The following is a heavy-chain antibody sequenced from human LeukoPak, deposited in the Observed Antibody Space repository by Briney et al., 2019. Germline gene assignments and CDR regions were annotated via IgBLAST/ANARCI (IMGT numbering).Heavy chain of an antibody. Sequence: GGSLRLSCAASGFTFSSYAMHWVRQAPGKGLEWVAVISYDGSNKYYADSVKGRFTISRDSSKNTLYLQMNSLRAEDTAVYYCASGVTYYDFWSGPNWFDPWGQGTLVTVSS. V-gene: IGHV3-30-3*01. D-gene: IGHD3-3*01. J-gene: IGHJ5*02. CDR2: ISYDGSNK. CDR1: GFTFSSYA. CDR3: ASGVTYYDFWSGPNWFDP.